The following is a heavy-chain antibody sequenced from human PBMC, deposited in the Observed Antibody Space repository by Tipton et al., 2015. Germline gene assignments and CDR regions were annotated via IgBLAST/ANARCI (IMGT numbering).Heavy chain of an antibody. V-gene: IGHV1-2*02. CDR1: GYIFTTHY. D-gene: IGHD1-14*01. Sequence: QLVQSGAEVKETVTSLKVSCTASGYIFTTHYFHWVRQAPGQGLEWIGWINPTSGDTVYAQNFLGSVTLTRDTSTSTVYMELTSLTSEDTAIYYCARGGGGSWFDYWGQGTLVSVSS. J-gene: IGHJ5*01. CDR3: ARGGGGSWFDY. CDR2: INPTSGDT.